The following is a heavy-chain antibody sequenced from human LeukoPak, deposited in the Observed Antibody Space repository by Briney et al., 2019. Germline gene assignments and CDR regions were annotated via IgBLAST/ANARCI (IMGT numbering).Heavy chain of an antibody. CDR1: GGSISSYY. CDR3: ARSGTMVRGVPLEIPYYYYYGMDV. V-gene: IGHV4-59*01. D-gene: IGHD3-10*01. J-gene: IGHJ6*02. CDR2: IYYSGGT. Sequence: PSETLSLTCTVSGGSISSYYWSWIRQPPGKGLEWIGYIYYSGGTKYNPSLKSRVTVSVDTSKNQFSLKLSSVTAADTAVYYCARSGTMVRGVPLEIPYYYYYGMDVWGQGTTVTVSS.